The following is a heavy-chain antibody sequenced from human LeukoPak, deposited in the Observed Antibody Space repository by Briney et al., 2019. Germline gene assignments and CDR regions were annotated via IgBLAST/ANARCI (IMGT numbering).Heavy chain of an antibody. J-gene: IGHJ4*02. Sequence: SETLSLTCTVSGGSISTYYWSWVRQPPGKGLEWIGYIYYSGSTNYNPSLKSRVTISVDTSKNQFSLKLSSVTAADTAVYYCARDSHWLIDYWGQGTLVTVSS. D-gene: IGHD3-9*01. CDR3: ARDSHWLIDY. V-gene: IGHV4-59*12. CDR1: GGSISTYY. CDR2: IYYSGST.